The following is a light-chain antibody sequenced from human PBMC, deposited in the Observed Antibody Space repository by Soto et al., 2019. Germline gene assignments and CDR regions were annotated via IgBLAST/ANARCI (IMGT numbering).Light chain of an antibody. J-gene: IGKJ4*01. CDR1: QDIRRR. CDR2: EAS. Sequence: DIQMTQSPSSLSASVGDRVTITCRASQDIRRRLDWYQQKPEKAPKSLIYEASNLQTRVPSRFSRSESGTDFTLIISSLQPEDSATYYCQQYNKYPLTFGGGTRVEIK. V-gene: IGKV1D-16*01. CDR3: QQYNKYPLT.